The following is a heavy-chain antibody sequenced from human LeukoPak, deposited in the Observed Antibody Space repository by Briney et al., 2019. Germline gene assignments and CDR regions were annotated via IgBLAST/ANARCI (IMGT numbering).Heavy chain of an antibody. J-gene: IGHJ5*02. CDR3: ARSKVPATGNWFDP. D-gene: IGHD2-21*02. CDR1: GGSFSGYY. V-gene: IGHV4-34*01. CDR2: INHSGST. Sequence: SETLSLTCAVYGGSFSGYYWSWIRQPPGKGLEWIGEINHSGSTNYNPSLKSRVTISVDTSKSQFSLKLSSVPAADTAVYYCARSKVPATGNWFDPWGQGTLVTVSS.